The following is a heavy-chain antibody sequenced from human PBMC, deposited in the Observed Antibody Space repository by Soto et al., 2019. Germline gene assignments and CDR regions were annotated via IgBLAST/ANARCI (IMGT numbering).Heavy chain of an antibody. J-gene: IGHJ6*03. CDR1: RDSITSYY. CDR2: IYNSGSP. V-gene: IGHV4-59*01. Sequence: PSETLSLTCTVFRDSITSYYCGWIRQPAGKGVEWIGHIYNSGSPDYNPSLKSRVTISVDTSKNQFSLKLTSVTTADTAVYYCARRGYMDVWGKGTTVTVSS. CDR3: ARRGYMDV.